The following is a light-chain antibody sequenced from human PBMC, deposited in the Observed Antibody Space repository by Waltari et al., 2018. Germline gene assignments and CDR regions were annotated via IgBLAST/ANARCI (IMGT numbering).Light chain of an antibody. CDR2: SND. J-gene: IGLJ3*02. CDR3: STWDDRLTAVL. Sequence: QSVLTQPPSASGTPGQRVTLSCSGSNSNIGSNTVNWYQQLQGTAPRLLIYSNDRRPSGVADRLSGSKSGNSASLAIRGLQSEDEADYYCSTWDDRLTAVLFGGGTKVTVL. CDR1: NSNIGSNT. V-gene: IGLV1-44*01.